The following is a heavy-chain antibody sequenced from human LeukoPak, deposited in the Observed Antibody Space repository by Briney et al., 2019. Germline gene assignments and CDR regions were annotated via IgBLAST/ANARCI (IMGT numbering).Heavy chain of an antibody. CDR2: ISAYNGNT. CDR3: ARDRVSLWFGESLY. J-gene: IGHJ4*02. Sequence: GESLKISCKGSGYRFTSYGISWVRQAPGQGLDWMGWISAYNGNTNYVQKLQGRVTMTTDTSTSTAYMELRSLRSDDTAVYYCARDRVSLWFGESLYWGQGTLVTVSS. CDR1: GYRFTSYG. D-gene: IGHD3-10*01. V-gene: IGHV1-18*01.